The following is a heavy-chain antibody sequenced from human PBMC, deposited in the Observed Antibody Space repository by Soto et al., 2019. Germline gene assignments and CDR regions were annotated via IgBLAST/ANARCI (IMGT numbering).Heavy chain of an antibody. Sequence: LRLSCAASGFTFSSYGMHWVRQAPGKGLEWVAVISYDGSNKYYADSVKGRFTISRDNSKNTLYLQMNSLRAEDTAVYYCAKDGVATADYWGQGTLVTVPS. CDR2: ISYDGSNK. CDR3: AKDGVATADY. CDR1: GFTFSSYG. D-gene: IGHD5-12*01. V-gene: IGHV3-30*18. J-gene: IGHJ4*02.